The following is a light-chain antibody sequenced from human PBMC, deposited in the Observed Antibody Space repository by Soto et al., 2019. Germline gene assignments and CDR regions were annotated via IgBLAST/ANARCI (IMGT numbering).Light chain of an antibody. CDR2: EVT. CDR3: SSYTSRSTLYV. V-gene: IGLV2-14*01. J-gene: IGLJ1*01. CDR1: SSDIGGYNY. Sequence: QSVLTQPASVSGSPGQSITVSCTGTSSDIGGYNYVSWYQQHPGKAPKLMVYEVTNRPSGVSDRFSGYKSGNTASLTISGLQADDEGYYYCSSYTSRSTLYVFGTGTQLTVL.